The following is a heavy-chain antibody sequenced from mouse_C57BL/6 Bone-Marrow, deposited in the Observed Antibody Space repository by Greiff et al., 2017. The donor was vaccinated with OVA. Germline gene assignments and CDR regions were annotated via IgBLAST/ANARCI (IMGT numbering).Heavy chain of an antibody. J-gene: IGHJ2*01. V-gene: IGHV1-76*01. CDR3: ARDDGYFFYY. D-gene: IGHD2-3*01. CDR2: IYPGSGNT. CDR1: GYTFTDHY. Sequence: QVQLQQSGAEVVRPGASVKLSCKASGYTFTDHYINWVKQRPGQGLEWIARIYPGSGNTYYNEKFKGKATLTAEKSSNTAYMQLSSLTSEDSAVYFCARDDGYFFYYWDQGTTLTVSS.